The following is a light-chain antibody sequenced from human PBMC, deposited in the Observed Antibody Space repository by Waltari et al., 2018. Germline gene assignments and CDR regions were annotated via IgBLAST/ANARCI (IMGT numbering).Light chain of an antibody. Sequence: SFELTQPPSVSLSPGKPASITCSGDILGNKYPSWYQHKPGQSPLLVIYQDTKRPSGIPERFSGSKSGNAATLTISGTQAMDEADYYCQALGTGAWVFGGGTKLTVL. CDR2: QDT. J-gene: IGLJ3*02. CDR1: ILGNKY. CDR3: QALGTGAWV. V-gene: IGLV3-1*01.